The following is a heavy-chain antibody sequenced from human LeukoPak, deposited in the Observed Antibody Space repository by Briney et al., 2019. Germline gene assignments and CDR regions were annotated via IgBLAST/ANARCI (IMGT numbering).Heavy chain of an antibody. CDR3: VRDWEWKAARNLFDP. Sequence: GASVKVSRKASGYSFINYGISWVRQARGQGLEWMGWTSGDNVNTYYAQKFLGRVIMTTETSTTTAYMELRSLRPDDTAVYYCVRDWEWKAARNLFDPWGQGTRVTVSS. J-gene: IGHJ5*02. CDR2: TSGDNVNT. CDR1: GYSFINYG. D-gene: IGHD6-6*01. V-gene: IGHV1-18*01.